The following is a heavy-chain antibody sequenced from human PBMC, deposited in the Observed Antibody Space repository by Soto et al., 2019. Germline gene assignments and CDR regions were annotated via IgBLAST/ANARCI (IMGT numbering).Heavy chain of an antibody. J-gene: IGHJ4*02. V-gene: IGHV1-18*01. CDR1: GYTFTSYG. D-gene: IGHD3-22*01. Sequence: QVQLVQSGAEVKKPGASVKVSCKASGYTFTSYGICWVRQAPGQGLARMGWISADNGNTNYAQKLQGRVNMTTDTSPSTADMELRSLRPDDTAVYYCARVDYYYSSGFDYWGQGTLVTVAS. CDR2: ISADNGNT. CDR3: ARVDYYYSSGFDY.